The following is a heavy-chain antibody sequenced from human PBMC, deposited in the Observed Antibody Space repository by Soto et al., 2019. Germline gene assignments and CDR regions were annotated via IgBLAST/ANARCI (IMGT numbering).Heavy chain of an antibody. J-gene: IGHJ5*02. V-gene: IGHV1-2*02. D-gene: IGHD3-22*01. Sequence: EASVKVSCKASGYTFTGYYMHWVRQAPGQGLEWMGWINPNSGGTNYAQKFQGRVTMTRDTSISTAYMELSRLRSDDTAVYYCARDGGGPVVTLAKFDPWGQGTLVTVSS. CDR3: ARDGGGPVVTLAKFDP. CDR2: INPNSGGT. CDR1: GYTFTGYY.